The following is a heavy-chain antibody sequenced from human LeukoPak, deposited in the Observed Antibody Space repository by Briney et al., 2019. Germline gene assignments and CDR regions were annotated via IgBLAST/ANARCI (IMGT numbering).Heavy chain of an antibody. V-gene: IGHV4-39*07. CDR2: IYYSGST. D-gene: IGHD6-13*01. CDR1: GGSISSSSYY. Sequence: SETLSLTCTVSGGSISSSSYYWGWIRQPPGKGLEWIGSIYYSGSTYYNPSLKSRVTISVDTSKNQFSLKLGSVTAADTAVYYCARDSSQQPPKADAFDIWGQGTMVTVSS. CDR3: ARDSSQQPPKADAFDI. J-gene: IGHJ3*02.